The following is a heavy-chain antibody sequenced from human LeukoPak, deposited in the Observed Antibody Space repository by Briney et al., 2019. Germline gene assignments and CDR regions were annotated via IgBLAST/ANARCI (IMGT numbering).Heavy chain of an antibody. CDR2: IYTSGST. Sequence: SETLPLTCTVSGDSISSGSYYWSWIRQPAGKGLEWIGRIYTSGSTNYNPSLKSRVTISVDTSKNQFSLRLSSVTAADTAVYYCARDREGYYYADYWGQGTLVTVSS. V-gene: IGHV4-61*02. CDR1: GDSISSGSYY. D-gene: IGHD3-22*01. CDR3: ARDREGYYYADY. J-gene: IGHJ4*02.